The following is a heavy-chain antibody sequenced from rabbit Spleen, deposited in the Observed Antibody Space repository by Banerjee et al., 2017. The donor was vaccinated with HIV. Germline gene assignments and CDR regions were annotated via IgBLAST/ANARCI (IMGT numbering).Heavy chain of an antibody. V-gene: IGHV1S45*01. Sequence: EQLEESGGGLVKPEGSLTLTCKASGVSFSDKDVMCWVRQAPGKGLEWIACTAAGGSAFTYYASWAKGRFTCSKASSTTVTLQMTSLTAADTATYFCARDSGTSFSTYGMDLWGQGTLVTVS. CDR2: TAAGGSAFT. CDR1: GVSFSDKDV. J-gene: IGHJ6*01. CDR3: ARDSGTSFSTYGMDL. D-gene: IGHD8-1*01.